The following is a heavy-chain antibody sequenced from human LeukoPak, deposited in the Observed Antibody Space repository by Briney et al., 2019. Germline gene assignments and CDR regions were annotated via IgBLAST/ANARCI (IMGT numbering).Heavy chain of an antibody. CDR3: TTEEALFLFDY. V-gene: IGHV3-15*01. CDR2: IKSKTDGGTT. J-gene: IGHJ4*02. CDR1: GFTFSNAW. Sequence: GGSLRLSCAASGFTFSNAWMSWVRQAPGKGLEWVGRIKSKTDGGTTDYAAPVKGRFTISRDDSKNTLYLQMNSLKTDDTAVYYCTTEEALFLFDYWGQGTLVTVSS. D-gene: IGHD2-21*01.